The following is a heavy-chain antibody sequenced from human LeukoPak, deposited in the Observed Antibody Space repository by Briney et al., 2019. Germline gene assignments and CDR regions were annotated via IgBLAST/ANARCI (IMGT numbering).Heavy chain of an antibody. V-gene: IGHV4-39*01. CDR3: ARSSEDFYGSGKFDP. D-gene: IGHD3-10*01. Sequence: SETLSLTCTVSGGSISSRTYYWGWIRQPPGKGLEWIGSFFYSGSTYSNPSLKSRVTFSVDTSKNQFSLKLDSVTAADTAVYYCARSSEDFYGSGKFDPRGQGTLVTVSS. CDR2: FFYSGST. CDR1: GGSISSRTYY. J-gene: IGHJ5*02.